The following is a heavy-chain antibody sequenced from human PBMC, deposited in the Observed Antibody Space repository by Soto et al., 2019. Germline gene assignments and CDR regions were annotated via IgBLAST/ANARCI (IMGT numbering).Heavy chain of an antibody. Sequence: QVQLQQWGAGLLKPSETLSLTCAVYGGSFSGYSWTWIRQPPGTGLEWIGEINHSGRTNYNPSLTSRVTIAVDTSTLQFSLKLTSVTAADTTVYYCAGEKITGVFDYWCQGTLVTVSS. J-gene: IGHJ4*02. CDR2: INHSGRT. D-gene: IGHD2-8*02. CDR3: AGEKITGVFDY. CDR1: GGSFSGYS. V-gene: IGHV4-34*01.